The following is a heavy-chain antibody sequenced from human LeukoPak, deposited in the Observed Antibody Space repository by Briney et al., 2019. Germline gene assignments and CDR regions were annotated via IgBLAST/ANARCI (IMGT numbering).Heavy chain of an antibody. Sequence: GGSLRLSCAASGFTFDDHGMSWVRQAPGKGLEWVSRINSDGSSTTYADSVKGRFTISRDNAKNTLYLQMNSLRAEDTAVYYCARDYYDSGSDYWGQGTLVSVSS. V-gene: IGHV3-74*01. D-gene: IGHD3-10*01. CDR1: GFTFDDHG. CDR3: ARDYYDSGSDY. CDR2: INSDGSST. J-gene: IGHJ4*02.